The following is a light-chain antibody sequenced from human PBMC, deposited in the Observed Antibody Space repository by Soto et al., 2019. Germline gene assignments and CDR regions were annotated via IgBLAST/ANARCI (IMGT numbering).Light chain of an antibody. CDR3: SSYTSSQAYV. J-gene: IGLJ1*01. CDR1: GNDVGDYDY. CDR2: EVS. Sequence: QSALTQPASVSGSPGESITISCTGTGNDVGDYDYVSWYQHHPGKAPKLMIYEVSNRPSGVSNRFSGSKSGNTASLTISGLQAEDEADYFCSSYTSSQAYVFGTGTKVTVL. V-gene: IGLV2-14*01.